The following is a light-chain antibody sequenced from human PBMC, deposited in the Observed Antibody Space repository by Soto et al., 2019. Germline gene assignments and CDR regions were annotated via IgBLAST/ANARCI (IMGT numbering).Light chain of an antibody. V-gene: IGKV1-5*01. CDR3: QQLFDSPIT. Sequence: DIQMTQSPSTLSASVGDTVTVTCLASQSVSGWLAWYQQKPGEAPKLLIYAASTLESGVPSRFSATVSGTEFSLTITSLQPEDFATYYCQQLFDSPITFGQGTRLEIK. CDR2: AAS. CDR1: QSVSGW. J-gene: IGKJ5*01.